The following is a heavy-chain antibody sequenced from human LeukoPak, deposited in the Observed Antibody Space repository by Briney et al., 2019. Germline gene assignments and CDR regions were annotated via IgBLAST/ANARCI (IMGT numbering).Heavy chain of an antibody. J-gene: IGHJ6*02. CDR2: ISAYNGNT. V-gene: IGHV1-18*01. Sequence: AASVKVSCKASGYTFTSYGISWVRQAPGQGLEWMGWISAYNGNTNYAQKLQGRVTMTTDTSTSTAYMELRSLRSDDTAVYYCARLVAAAGPNRNYYGMDVWGQGTTVTVSS. CDR3: ARLVAAAGPNRNYYGMDV. CDR1: GYTFTSYG. D-gene: IGHD6-13*01.